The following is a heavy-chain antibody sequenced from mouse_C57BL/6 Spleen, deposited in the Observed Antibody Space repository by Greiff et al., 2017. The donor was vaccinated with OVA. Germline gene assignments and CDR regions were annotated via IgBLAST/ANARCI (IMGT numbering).Heavy chain of an antibody. CDR2: INPSSGYT. CDR1: GYTFTSYW. V-gene: IGHV1-7*01. CDR3: AREGSNYYGSSGAWFAY. J-gene: IGHJ3*01. Sequence: VQLQQSGAELAKPGASVKLSCKASGYTFTSYWMHWVKQRPGQGLEWIGYINPSSGYTKYNQKFKDKATLTADKSSSTAYMQLNSLTYEDSAVYYCAREGSNYYGSSGAWFAYWGQGTLVTVSA. D-gene: IGHD1-1*01.